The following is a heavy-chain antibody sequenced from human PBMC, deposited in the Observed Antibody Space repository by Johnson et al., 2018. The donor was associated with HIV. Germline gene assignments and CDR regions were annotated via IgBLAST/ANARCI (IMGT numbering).Heavy chain of an antibody. CDR1: GFTVSSNY. Sequence: QVQLVESGGGLIQPGGSLRLSCVASGFTVSSNYMSWVRQAPGKGLEWVSYISGSGTNIYYADSVKGRFTISRDNAKNSLYLQMNSLRAEDTALYYCARSVGYYDSSAYYYVDAFDIWGQGTMVTVSS. CDR2: ISGSGTNI. CDR3: ARSVGYYDSSAYYYVDAFDI. J-gene: IGHJ3*02. D-gene: IGHD3-22*01. V-gene: IGHV3-11*01.